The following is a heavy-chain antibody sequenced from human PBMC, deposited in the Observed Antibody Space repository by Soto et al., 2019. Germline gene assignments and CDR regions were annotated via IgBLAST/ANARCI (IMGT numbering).Heavy chain of an antibody. D-gene: IGHD6-6*01. J-gene: IGHJ5*02. V-gene: IGHV3-23*01. CDR3: AKANSSSLDP. Sequence: DSVKGRFTISRDNSKNTLYLQMNSLRAEDTAVYYCAKANSSSLDPWGQGTLVTVSS.